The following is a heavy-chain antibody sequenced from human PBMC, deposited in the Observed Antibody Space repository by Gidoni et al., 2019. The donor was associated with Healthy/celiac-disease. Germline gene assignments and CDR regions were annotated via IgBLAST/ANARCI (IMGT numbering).Heavy chain of an antibody. CDR2: ISSSGSTI. V-gene: IGHV3-48*03. D-gene: IGHD1-1*01. CDR3: ARDRPWGVTTRYP. J-gene: IGHJ4*02. CDR1: GFTFSSYE. Sequence: EVQLVESGGGLVQPGGSLRLSCAASGFTFSSYEMNWVRQAPGKGLEWVSYISSSGSTIYYADSVKGRFTISRDNAKNSLYLQMNSLRAEDTAVYYCARDRPWGVTTRYPWGQGTLVTVSS.